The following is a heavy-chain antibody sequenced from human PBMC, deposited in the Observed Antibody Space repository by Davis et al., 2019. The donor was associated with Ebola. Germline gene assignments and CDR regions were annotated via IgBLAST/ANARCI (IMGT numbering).Heavy chain of an antibody. J-gene: IGHJ4*02. D-gene: IGHD4-11*01. CDR3: ARSTVMGY. CDR1: GFTFGDYA. CDR2: ISYDGSNK. V-gene: IGHV3-30-3*01. Sequence: GESLKISCTASGFTFGDYAMSWVRQAPGKGLEWVAVISYDGSNKYYADSVKGRFTISRDNSKNTLYLQMNSLRAEDTAVYYCARSTVMGYWGQGTLVTVSS.